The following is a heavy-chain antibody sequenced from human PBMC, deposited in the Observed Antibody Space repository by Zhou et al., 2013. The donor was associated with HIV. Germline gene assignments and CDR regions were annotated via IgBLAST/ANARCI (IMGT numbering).Heavy chain of an antibody. CDR1: GGTFSSYA. D-gene: IGHD4-17*01. J-gene: IGHJ4*02. V-gene: IGHV1-69*04. CDR3: ARDEDYGGSSGY. Sequence: QVQLVQSGAEVKKPGSSVKVSCKASGGTFSSYAISWVRQAPGQGLEWMGRIIPILGIANYAQKFQGRVTITADKSTSTAYMELSSLRSEDTAVYYCARDEDYGGSSGYWGQGTLVTVSS. CDR2: IIPILGIA.